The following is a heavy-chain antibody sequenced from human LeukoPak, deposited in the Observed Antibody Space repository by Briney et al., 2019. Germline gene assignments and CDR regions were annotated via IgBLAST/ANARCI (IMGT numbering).Heavy chain of an antibody. CDR1: GGSISSSSYY. D-gene: IGHD3-10*01. Sequence: SETLSLTCTVSGGSISSSSYYWGWIRQPPGKGLEWIGSIYYSGSTYYNPSLKSRVTISVDTSKNQFSLKLSSVTAADTAVYYCATTLGYGSGSYLFDYWGQGTLVTVSS. V-gene: IGHV4-39*01. CDR2: IYYSGST. CDR3: ATTLGYGSGSYLFDY. J-gene: IGHJ4*02.